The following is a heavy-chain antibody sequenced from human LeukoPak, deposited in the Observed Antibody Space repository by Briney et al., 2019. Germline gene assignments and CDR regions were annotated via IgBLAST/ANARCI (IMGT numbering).Heavy chain of an antibody. CDR3: ARLGGTTPGTDY. CDR2: IYNRGTT. CDR1: GGSISTYY. J-gene: IGHJ4*02. Sequence: SETLSLTCTVSGGSISTYYWTWIRQPPGKGLEWIGYIYNRGTTNCNPSLKRRVTISVDTSKNQFSLKLSSVTAADTAVYYCARLGGTTPGTDYWGQGTLVTVSS. V-gene: IGHV4-59*08. D-gene: IGHD3-16*01.